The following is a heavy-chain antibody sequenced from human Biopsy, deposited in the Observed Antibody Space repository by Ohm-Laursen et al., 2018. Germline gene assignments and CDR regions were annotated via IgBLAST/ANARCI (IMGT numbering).Heavy chain of an antibody. CDR1: GYTFTDYS. V-gene: IGHV1-2*02. CDR3: ARDRMVTIITLVRADTFDI. CDR2: VNPNSGAT. D-gene: IGHD3-10*01. J-gene: IGHJ3*02. Sequence: SVKVSCKASGYTFTDYSLHWVRQAPGQGLEWMGWVNPNSGATNYAQKFQGRVTMTSDTSISTAYFELRRLISDDTAVYFCARDRMVTIITLVRADTFDIWGQGTLVSVSS.